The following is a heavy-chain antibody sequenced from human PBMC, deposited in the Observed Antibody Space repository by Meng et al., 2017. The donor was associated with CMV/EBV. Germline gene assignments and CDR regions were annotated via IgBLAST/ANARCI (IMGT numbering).Heavy chain of an antibody. Sequence: ERKEEGKGIERMGRKNNKKGKEKKEKKKKGRETIKEDKNTSKAYMELSRLRSEDTAVYYCARAKTRYDFWSDWNWFDPWGQGTLVTVSS. CDR3: ARAKTRYDFWSDWNWFDP. D-gene: IGHD3-3*01. CDR2: KNNKKGKE. V-gene: IGHV1-69*04. J-gene: IGHJ5*02.